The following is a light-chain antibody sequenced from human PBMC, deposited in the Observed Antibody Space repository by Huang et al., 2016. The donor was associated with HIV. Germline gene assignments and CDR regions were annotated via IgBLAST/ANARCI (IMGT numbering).Light chain of an antibody. Sequence: EIQMTQSPSSLSASVGDTVTITCRASQNIDIYLNWYQQRPGKAPKLLIYTASSLRTGVPSRFSGSGSGTDFTLTIDSLQPEDFATYYCLQSYSMFRTFGQGTKLDFK. CDR1: QNIDIY. J-gene: IGKJ2*01. CDR3: LQSYSMFRT. V-gene: IGKV1-39*01. CDR2: TAS.